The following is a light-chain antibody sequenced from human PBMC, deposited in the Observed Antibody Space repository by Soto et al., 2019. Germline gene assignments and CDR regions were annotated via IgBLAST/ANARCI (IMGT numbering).Light chain of an antibody. CDR2: WAS. CDR3: QQYYTTPWT. V-gene: IGKV4-1*01. CDR1: QSVFSSSSNKNF. Sequence: IVMTQSPDSLAVSPGERATINCKSSQSVFSSSSNKNFLVWYQHKPGQPPKLLISWASTRESGVPDRFSGSGSGTDFTLTISSLQAEDVAVYYCQQYYTTPWTFGQGTKVEIK. J-gene: IGKJ1*01.